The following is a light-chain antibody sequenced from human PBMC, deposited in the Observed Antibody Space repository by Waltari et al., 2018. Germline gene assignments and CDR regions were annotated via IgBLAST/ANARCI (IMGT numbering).Light chain of an antibody. Sequence: VLTQSPGSLSLSRGESATLSCRASQSLTKRYLAWYQQKLGQAPRLLIYGASSRAAGIPDRFSGSGSGTDYTLTISRLEPEDFAVYYCQQYGSSIMYTFGQGTKLEIK. CDR2: GAS. CDR1: QSLTKRY. J-gene: IGKJ2*01. V-gene: IGKV3-20*01. CDR3: QQYGSSIMYT.